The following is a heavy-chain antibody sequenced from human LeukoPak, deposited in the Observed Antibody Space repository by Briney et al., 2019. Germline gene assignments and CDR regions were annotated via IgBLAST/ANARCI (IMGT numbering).Heavy chain of an antibody. V-gene: IGHV4-34*01. CDR2: INHSGST. D-gene: IGHD3-10*01. Sequence: PSETLSLTCAVSGGSFSGYYWSWIRQPPGKGLEWIGEINHSGSTNYNPSLKSRVTISVDTSKNQFSLKLSSVTAADTAVYYCARGPIGTMVRGFDYWGQGTLVTVSS. CDR3: ARGPIGTMVRGFDY. J-gene: IGHJ4*02. CDR1: GGSFSGYY.